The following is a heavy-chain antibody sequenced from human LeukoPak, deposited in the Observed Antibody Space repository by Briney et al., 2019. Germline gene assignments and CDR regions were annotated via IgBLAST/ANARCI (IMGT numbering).Heavy chain of an antibody. Sequence: GGSLRLSCTASGFTFSSYWMSWVRQAPGKGLEWVANIKQDGSEKYYVDSVKGRFTISRDNAKNSLYLQMNSLRAEDTAVYYCARDWPTVFAWFDPWGQGTLVTVSS. D-gene: IGHD4-11*01. J-gene: IGHJ5*02. CDR2: IKQDGSEK. CDR3: ARDWPTVFAWFDP. V-gene: IGHV3-7*01. CDR1: GFTFSSYW.